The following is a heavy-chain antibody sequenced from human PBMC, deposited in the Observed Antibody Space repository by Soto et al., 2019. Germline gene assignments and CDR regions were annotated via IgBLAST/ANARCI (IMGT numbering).Heavy chain of an antibody. CDR3: ARDSRLRDNWFDP. J-gene: IGHJ5*02. CDR2: ISGSGDST. Sequence: PGGSLRLSCAGSGLTFSNYAMSWVRQAPGKGLEWVSAISGSGDSTYYANSVKGRFTISRDNSKNTLYLQMNSLRAEDTAVYYCARDSRLRDNWFDPWGQGTLVTVSS. D-gene: IGHD4-17*01. CDR1: GLTFSNYA. V-gene: IGHV3-23*01.